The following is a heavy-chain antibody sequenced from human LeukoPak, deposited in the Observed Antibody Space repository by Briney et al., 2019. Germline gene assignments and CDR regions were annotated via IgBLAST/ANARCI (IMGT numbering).Heavy chain of an antibody. V-gene: IGHV4-39*01. J-gene: IGHJ6*03. Sequence: PTETLSLTCTVSGGSISSYYWSWIRQPPGKVLEWIGSIYYSGSTYYNPSLKSRVTISVDTSKNQFSLKLSSVTAADTAVYYCARTVYDILTGYAPGYMDVWGKGTTVTISS. CDR1: GGSISSYY. CDR3: ARTVYDILTGYAPGYMDV. CDR2: IYYSGST. D-gene: IGHD3-9*01.